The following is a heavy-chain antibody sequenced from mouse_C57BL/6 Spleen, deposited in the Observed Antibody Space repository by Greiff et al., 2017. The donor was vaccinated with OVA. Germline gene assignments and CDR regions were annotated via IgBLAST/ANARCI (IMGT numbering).Heavy chain of an antibody. CDR3: AREDYGSSSYYFDY. V-gene: IGHV5-4*01. Sequence: EVQGVESGGGLVKPGGSLKLSCAASGFTFSSYAMSWVRQTPEKRLEWVATISDGGSYTYYPDNVKGRFTISRDNAKNNLYLQMSHLKSEDTAMYYCAREDYGSSSYYFDYWGQGTTLTVSS. D-gene: IGHD1-1*01. CDR2: ISDGGSYT. J-gene: IGHJ2*01. CDR1: GFTFSSYA.